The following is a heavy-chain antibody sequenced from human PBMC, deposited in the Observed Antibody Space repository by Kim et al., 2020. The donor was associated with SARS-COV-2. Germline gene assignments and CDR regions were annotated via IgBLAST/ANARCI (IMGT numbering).Heavy chain of an antibody. Sequence: GGSLRLSCAASGFTFSSYAMSWVRQAPGKGLEWVSAISGSGGSTYYADSVKGRFTISRDNSKNTLYLQMNSLRAEDTAVYYCAKDPALIVGATGDYYYYGMDVWGQGTTVTVSS. CDR1: GFTFSSYA. CDR2: ISGSGGST. CDR3: AKDPALIVGATGDYYYYGMDV. V-gene: IGHV3-23*01. D-gene: IGHD1-26*01. J-gene: IGHJ6*02.